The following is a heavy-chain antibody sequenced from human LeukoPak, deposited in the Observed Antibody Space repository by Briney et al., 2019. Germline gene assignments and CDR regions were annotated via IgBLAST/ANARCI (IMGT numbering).Heavy chain of an antibody. D-gene: IGHD4-17*01. CDR1: GFIFRNYR. V-gene: IGHV3-7*05. J-gene: IGHJ4*02. CDR2: IKQDGTEE. CDR3: ARDPRYADLDY. Sequence: PGGSLRLSCAASGFIFRNYRMNWVPHAPGEGLVWVAKIKQDGTEETYVDSVKGRFTISRDNANNSLYLQMNSLRAEDTAVYYCARDPRYADLDYWGQGTLVTVSS.